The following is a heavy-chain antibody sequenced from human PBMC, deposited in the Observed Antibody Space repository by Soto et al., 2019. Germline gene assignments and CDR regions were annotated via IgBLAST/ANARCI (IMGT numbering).Heavy chain of an antibody. V-gene: IGHV4-61*01. CDR1: GGSVGSGSYF. CDR2: IYYSGST. CDR3: ATKPLWFGGFYFDY. D-gene: IGHD3-10*01. J-gene: IGHJ4*02. Sequence: QVQLQESGPGLVKPSETLSLTCTVSGGSVGSGSYFWSWIRQPPGKGLEWIGYIYYSGSTSYNPSLKSRVTISVDTSKNQFSLRLNSVTAADTAVYYCATKPLWFGGFYFDYWAQGALLTVSS.